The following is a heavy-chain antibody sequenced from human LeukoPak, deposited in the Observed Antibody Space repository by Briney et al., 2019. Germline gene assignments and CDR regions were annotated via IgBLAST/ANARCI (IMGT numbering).Heavy chain of an antibody. Sequence: PGGSLRLSCSASGFTFTHYSINWVRQAPGKGLEWVSYISSSGSTIYYADSVKGRFTISRDNAKNSLYLQMNSLRAEDTAVYYCARSQDPVGFTTPTFDYWGQGTLVTVSS. D-gene: IGHD1-14*01. CDR2: ISSSGSTI. J-gene: IGHJ4*02. CDR1: GFTFTHYS. CDR3: ARSQDPVGFTTPTFDY. V-gene: IGHV3-48*04.